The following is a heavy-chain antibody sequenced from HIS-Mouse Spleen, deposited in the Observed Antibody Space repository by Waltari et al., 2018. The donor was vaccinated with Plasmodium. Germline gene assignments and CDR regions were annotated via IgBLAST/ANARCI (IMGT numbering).Heavy chain of an antibody. CDR3: ARVAWGSAFDI. CDR2: INHSGGT. V-gene: IGHV4-34*01. CDR1: GGSVSGYY. Sequence: VQLHQWRAGLLKPSEALSLTCVVVGGSVSGYYWSWIRQPPGKGLEWFGEINHSGGTNYNPSLKSRVTISVDTSKNQFSLKLSSVTAADTAVYYCARVAWGSAFDIWGQGTMVTVSS. D-gene: IGHD7-27*01. J-gene: IGHJ3*02.